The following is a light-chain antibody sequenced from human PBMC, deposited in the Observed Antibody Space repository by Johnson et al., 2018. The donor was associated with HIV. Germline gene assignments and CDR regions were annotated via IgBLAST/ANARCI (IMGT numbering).Light chain of an antibody. V-gene: IGLV1-51*01. J-gene: IGLJ1*01. CDR1: NSNIGSYY. CDR3: GTWDKSLNTGAV. CDR2: DNT. Sequence: QSVLTQPPSVSAAPGQKVNISCSGSNSNIGSYYVSWYQHLPGTAPKLLIYDNTKRPSGIPDRFSGSKSDTSATLGITGLQTGDEADYYCGTWDKSLNTGAVFGTGTKVTVL.